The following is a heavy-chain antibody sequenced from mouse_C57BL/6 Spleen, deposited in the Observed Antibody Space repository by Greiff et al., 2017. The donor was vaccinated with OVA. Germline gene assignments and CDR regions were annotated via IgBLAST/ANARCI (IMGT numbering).Heavy chain of an antibody. CDR3: TRERELLRSYAMDY. Sequence: VHVKQSGTVLARPGASVKMSCKTSGYTFTSYWMHWVKQRPGQGLEWIGAIYPGNSDTSYNQKFKGKAKLTAVTSASTAYMELSSLTNEDSAVYYCTRERELLRSYAMDYWGQGTSVTVSS. V-gene: IGHV1-5*01. CDR2: IYPGNSDT. J-gene: IGHJ4*01. D-gene: IGHD1-1*01. CDR1: GYTFTSYW.